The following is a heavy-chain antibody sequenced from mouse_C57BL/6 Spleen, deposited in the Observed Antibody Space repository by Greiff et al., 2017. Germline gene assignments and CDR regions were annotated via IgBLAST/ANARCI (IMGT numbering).Heavy chain of an antibody. V-gene: IGHV1-61*01. J-gene: IGHJ3*01. CDR2: IYPSDSET. CDR3: ARWKDLWFAY. CDR1: GYTFTSYW. Sequence: QVQLQQPGAELVRPGSSVKLSCKASGYTFTSYWMDWVKQRPGQGLEWIGNIYPSDSETHYNQKFKDKATLIVDKSSSTAYMQLSSLTSEDSAVXYCARWKDLWFAYWGQGTLVTVSA.